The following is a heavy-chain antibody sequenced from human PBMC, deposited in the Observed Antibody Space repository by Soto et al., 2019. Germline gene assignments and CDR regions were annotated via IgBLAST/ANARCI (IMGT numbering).Heavy chain of an antibody. CDR1: GGSLTSYP. CDR3: ARGWGLVS. D-gene: IGHD3-16*01. V-gene: IGHV1-69*01. Sequence: QMEQSGAEVRKPGSSVKVSCKPSGGSLTSYPMAWVRQATGQGFEWMGGIIPIHGTTEYAQKLQGRVTITADESTNRATLELTGLTSEDTAVYYCARGWGLVSWGQGTLVTVSS. J-gene: IGHJ4*02. CDR2: IIPIHGTT.